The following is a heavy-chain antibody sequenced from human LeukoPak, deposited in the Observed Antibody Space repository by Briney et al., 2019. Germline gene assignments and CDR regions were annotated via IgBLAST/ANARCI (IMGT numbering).Heavy chain of an antibody. CDR1: GYTFTGYY. D-gene: IGHD3-3*01. J-gene: IGHJ3*02. CDR2: IIPLFFVG. V-gene: IGHV1-69*13. Sequence: GASVSVSCKASGYTFTGYYMHWVRQAPGQGREWMGGIIPLFFVGNYAQKFQGRVTITADESTSPAYMELSSLRSEETAVYYCASYRPLEAFDIWGQGTMVTVSS. CDR3: ASYRPLEAFDI.